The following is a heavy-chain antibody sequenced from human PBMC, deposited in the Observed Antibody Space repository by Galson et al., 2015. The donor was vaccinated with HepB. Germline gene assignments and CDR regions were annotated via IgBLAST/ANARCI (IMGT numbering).Heavy chain of an antibody. J-gene: IGHJ1*01. Sequence: SLRLSCAASGFTFSTYSMHWVRQAPGKGLEWVSFISRDGSNKNYADSVRGRFTISRDNSKNTLYLQLNNLRVEDTAVYYCARGSSMGRSIIIRSSEYFHLWGQGTQVTVSS. CDR2: ISRDGSNK. V-gene: IGHV3-30*04. CDR1: GFTFSTYS. D-gene: IGHD3-3*02. CDR3: ARGSSMGRSIIIRSSEYFHL.